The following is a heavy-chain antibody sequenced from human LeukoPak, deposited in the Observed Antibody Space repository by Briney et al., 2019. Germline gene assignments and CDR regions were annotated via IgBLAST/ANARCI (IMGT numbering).Heavy chain of an antibody. Sequence: PGGSLRLSCPASGFTFSSYWMSWVRQAPGKGLEWVANIKQDGSEKYYVDSVKGRFTISRDNAKNSLYLQMNSLRAEDTAVYYCAKGPTGSWGQGTLVTVSS. J-gene: IGHJ5*02. CDR3: AKGPTGS. CDR1: GFTFSSYW. D-gene: IGHD7-27*01. V-gene: IGHV3-7*01. CDR2: IKQDGSEK.